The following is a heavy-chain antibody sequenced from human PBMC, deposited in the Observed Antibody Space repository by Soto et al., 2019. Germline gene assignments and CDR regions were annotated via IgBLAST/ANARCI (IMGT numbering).Heavy chain of an antibody. CDR3: ARASDVWGDMDV. V-gene: IGHV3-23*01. D-gene: IGHD3-16*01. CDR2: ISGSGDST. Sequence: EVQLLESGGGLAQPGGSLRLSCAASGFTFSTYAMSWVRQAPGKGLEWVSSISGSGDSTFYADSVKGRFTISRDKSRNTLYPQMNSLRAEDTAVYYCARASDVWGDMDVWGKGTAVTVSS. CDR1: GFTFSTYA. J-gene: IGHJ6*03.